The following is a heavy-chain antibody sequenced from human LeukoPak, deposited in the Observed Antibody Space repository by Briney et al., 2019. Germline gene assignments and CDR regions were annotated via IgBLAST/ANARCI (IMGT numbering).Heavy chain of an antibody. Sequence: ASVKVSCKVSGYTLTELSMHWVRQAAGKGLEWMGGFDPEDGETIYAQKFQGRVTMTEDTSTDTAYMELSSLRSEDTAVYYCASLNYYGSGSYYNYWFDPWGQGTLVTVSS. V-gene: IGHV1-24*01. CDR1: GYTLTELS. D-gene: IGHD3-10*01. CDR2: FDPEDGET. CDR3: ASLNYYGSGSYYNYWFDP. J-gene: IGHJ5*02.